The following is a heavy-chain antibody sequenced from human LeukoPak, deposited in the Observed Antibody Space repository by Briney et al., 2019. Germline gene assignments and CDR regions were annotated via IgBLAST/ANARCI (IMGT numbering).Heavy chain of an antibody. J-gene: IGHJ4*02. CDR3: VTSWCRQQRDY. D-gene: IGHD2-8*01. Sequence: PGGSLRLSCAASGFIFSHYGMSWVRQAPGKGLEWVADMSPDGSDKTYVDSVKGRLTISRDNAKQSLYLQMDSLTAEDTAVYYCVTSWCRQQRDYWGQGTLVTVSS. CDR2: MSPDGSDK. CDR1: GFIFSHYG. V-gene: IGHV3-7*01.